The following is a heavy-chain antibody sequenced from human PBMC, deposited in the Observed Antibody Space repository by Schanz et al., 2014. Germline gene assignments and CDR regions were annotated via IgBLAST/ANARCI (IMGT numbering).Heavy chain of an antibody. D-gene: IGHD2-21*02. Sequence: EVRLVESGGGLVKPGGSLRLSCAASGFTFSTYYMNWVRQAPGKGLEWVSYISSSSSYISYADSVKGRFTISRDNAKNSLNLLMNRLRAEDTAVYYCARPSDSSWYMDVWGKGTTVTVSS. CDR1: GFTFSTYY. CDR2: ISSSSSYI. CDR3: ARPSDSSWYMDV. V-gene: IGHV3-21*02. J-gene: IGHJ6*03.